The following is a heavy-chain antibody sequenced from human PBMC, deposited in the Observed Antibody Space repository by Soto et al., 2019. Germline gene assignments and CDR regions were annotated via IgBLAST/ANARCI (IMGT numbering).Heavy chain of an antibody. CDR3: AKDLYSNYGDAFDI. D-gene: IGHD4-4*01. V-gene: IGHV3-33*03. J-gene: IGHJ3*02. CDR2: IWYDGSNK. CDR1: GFTFSSYG. Sequence: GGSLRLSCAASGFTFSSYGMHWVRQAPGKGLEWVAVIWYDGSNKYYADSVKGRFTISRDNAKNSLYLQMNSLRAEDTALYYCAKDLYSNYGDAFDIWGQGTMVTVSS.